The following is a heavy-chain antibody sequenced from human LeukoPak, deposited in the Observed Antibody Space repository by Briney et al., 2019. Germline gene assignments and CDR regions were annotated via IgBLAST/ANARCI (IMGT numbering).Heavy chain of an antibody. Sequence: PSQTLSLTCSVSGGSINSGNYYWSWIRQPAGKGLGWIGRMYTSGSTNYNPSLKSRVSISVDTSKNQFSLKLTSVTAADTAVYYCARYLGYCSGGSCLQWAFDIWGQGTMVTVSS. J-gene: IGHJ3*02. V-gene: IGHV4-61*02. CDR2: MYTSGST. CDR3: ARYLGYCSGGSCLQWAFDI. CDR1: GGSINSGNYY. D-gene: IGHD2-15*01.